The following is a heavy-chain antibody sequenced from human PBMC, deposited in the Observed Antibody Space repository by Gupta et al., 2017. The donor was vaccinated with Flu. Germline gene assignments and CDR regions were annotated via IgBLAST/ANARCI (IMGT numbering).Heavy chain of an antibody. Sequence: QVQLQESGPGLVKPSQTLSLTCTVSGGSISSGSYYWSWIRQPAGKGLEWSGRIYTSGSTNYTPSLKRRVTISVDTSKNQCSLKLSSVTAADTAVYYCARDHAVGPAAPAGFDPWGQGTLVTVSS. D-gene: IGHD2-2*01. J-gene: IGHJ5*02. CDR1: GGSISSGSYY. V-gene: IGHV4-61*02. CDR2: IYTSGST. CDR3: ARDHAVGPAAPAGFDP.